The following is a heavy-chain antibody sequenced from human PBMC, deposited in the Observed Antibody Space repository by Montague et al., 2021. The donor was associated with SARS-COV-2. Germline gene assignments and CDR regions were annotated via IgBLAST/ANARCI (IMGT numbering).Heavy chain of an antibody. CDR1: GGSIGSGGYY. CDR3: ARDSGYYDSSGYSYDACDI. J-gene: IGHJ3*02. D-gene: IGHD3-22*01. Sequence: TLSLTCTMSGGSIGSGGYYWSWIRQHPGKGLEWIGYIYHTGSTHYNPSLKSRVTISKETSKNHFSLNLSSVAAADSAVYYCARDSGYYDSSGYSYDACDIWGQGTKVTVSS. V-gene: IGHV4-31*03. CDR2: IYHTGST.